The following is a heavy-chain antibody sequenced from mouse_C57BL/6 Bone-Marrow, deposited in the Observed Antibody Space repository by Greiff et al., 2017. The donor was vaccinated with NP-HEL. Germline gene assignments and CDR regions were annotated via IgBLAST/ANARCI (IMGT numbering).Heavy chain of an antibody. Sequence: EVQLQQSGPGMVKPSQSLSLTCTVTGYSITSGYDWHWIRHFPGNKLEWMGYISYSGSTNYNPSLKSRISITHDTSKNHFFLKLNSVTTEDTATYYCARVGKGAMDYWGQGTSVTVSS. V-gene: IGHV3-1*01. J-gene: IGHJ4*01. CDR1: GYSITSGYD. CDR3: ARVGKGAMDY. CDR2: ISYSGST. D-gene: IGHD2-1*01.